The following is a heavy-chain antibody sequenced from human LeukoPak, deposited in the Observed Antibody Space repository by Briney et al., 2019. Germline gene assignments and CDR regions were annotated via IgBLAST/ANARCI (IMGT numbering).Heavy chain of an antibody. D-gene: IGHD5-24*01. V-gene: IGHV1-24*01. Sequence: ASVTVSCKVSGYTLTELSMHWVRQAPGKGLEWMGGFDPEDGETIYAQKFQGRVTMTEDTSTDTAYMELSSLRSEDTAVYYCATASMATNWFDPWGQGTLVTVSS. J-gene: IGHJ5*02. CDR2: FDPEDGET. CDR1: GYTLTELS. CDR3: ATASMATNWFDP.